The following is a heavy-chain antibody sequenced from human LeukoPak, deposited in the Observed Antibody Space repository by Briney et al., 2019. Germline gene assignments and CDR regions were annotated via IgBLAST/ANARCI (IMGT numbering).Heavy chain of an antibody. D-gene: IGHD5-18*01. J-gene: IGHJ4*02. CDR1: GYTSTSHG. Sequence: ASVKVSCKASGYTSTSHGISWVRQAPGQGLEWMGWVSTYNGNTNYVPKYQGRVTMTTDTSTSTAYMELRSLRSDDTAVYYCARDVDTATDQINDYWGQGTLVTVSS. CDR3: ARDVDTATDQINDY. CDR2: VSTYNGNT. V-gene: IGHV1-18*04.